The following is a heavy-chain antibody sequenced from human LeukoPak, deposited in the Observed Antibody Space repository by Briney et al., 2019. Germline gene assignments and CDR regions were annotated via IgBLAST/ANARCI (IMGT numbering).Heavy chain of an antibody. CDR3: ARDRPYDSSGYYGAVGWGYYYYGMDV. Sequence: SETLSLTCTVSGGSISSYYWSWIRQPPGKGLEWIGYIYYSGSTNYNPSLKSRVTISVDTSKNQFSLKLRSVTAADTAVYYCARDRPYDSSGYYGAVGWGYYYYGMDVWGQGTTVTVSS. CDR2: IYYSGST. D-gene: IGHD3-22*01. V-gene: IGHV4-59*01. CDR1: GGSISSYY. J-gene: IGHJ6*02.